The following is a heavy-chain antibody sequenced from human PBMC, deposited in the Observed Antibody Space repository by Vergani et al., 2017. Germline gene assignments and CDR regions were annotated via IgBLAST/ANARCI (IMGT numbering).Heavy chain of an antibody. CDR1: GGTFSSYA. Sequence: QVQLVQSGAEVKKPGSSVKVSCKASGGTFSSYAISWVRQAPGQGLEWMGGIIPIFGTANYAQKFQGRVTITADKSTSTAYMELSSLRSEDTAVYDCAKDRGPMGGGVTHYGPDYWGQGTLVTVSS. V-gene: IGHV1-69*06. CDR2: IIPIFGTA. D-gene: IGHD3-16*01. J-gene: IGHJ4*02. CDR3: AKDRGPMGGGVTHYGPDY.